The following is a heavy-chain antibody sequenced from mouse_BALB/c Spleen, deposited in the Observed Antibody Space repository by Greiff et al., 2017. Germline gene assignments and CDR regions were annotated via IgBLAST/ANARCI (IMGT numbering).Heavy chain of an antibody. V-gene: IGHV5-17*02. Sequence: EVQLVESGGGLVQPGGSRKLSCAASGFTFSSFGMHWVRQAPGKGLEWVGYISSGSGTTNYADKVKGRSTISGDNPTNTLFLQMTSLRSEDTAMYYCARRRYYDGDGFAYWGQGTLVTVSA. J-gene: IGHJ3*01. CDR3: ARRRYYDGDGFAY. CDR1: GFTFSSFG. CDR2: ISSGSGTT. D-gene: IGHD2-4*01.